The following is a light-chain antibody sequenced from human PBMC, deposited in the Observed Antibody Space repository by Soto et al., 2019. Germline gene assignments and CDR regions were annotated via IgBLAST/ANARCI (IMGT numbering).Light chain of an antibody. V-gene: IGKV3-11*01. J-gene: IGKJ5*01. CDR3: QQRSNWPIT. CDR2: DAS. CDR1: QSVSTY. Sequence: EIVLTQSPATLSLSPGEGATLSCRASQSVSTYLAWYQQKPGQAPRLLIYDASNRATGIPARFSGSGSGTDFTRTISSLEPDEFAIYYCQQRSNWPITFGQGTRLEIK.